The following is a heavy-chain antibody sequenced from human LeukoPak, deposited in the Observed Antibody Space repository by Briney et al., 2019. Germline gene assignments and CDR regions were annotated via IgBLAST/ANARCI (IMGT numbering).Heavy chain of an antibody. V-gene: IGHV3-43*02. D-gene: IGHD4-17*01. Sequence: PGGSLRLSCAASGFTFDDYAMHWVRQAPGKGLEWVSLISGDGGGTYYADSVKGRFTISRDNSKNSLYLQMNSLRTEDIALYYCARGPLGATVTFDYWGRGTLVTVSS. J-gene: IGHJ4*02. CDR3: ARGPLGATVTFDY. CDR1: GFTFDDYA. CDR2: ISGDGGGT.